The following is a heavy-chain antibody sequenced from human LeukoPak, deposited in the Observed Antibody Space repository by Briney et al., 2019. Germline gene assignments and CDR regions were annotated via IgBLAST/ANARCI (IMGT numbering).Heavy chain of an antibody. J-gene: IGHJ3*02. CDR3: GRIPAAGSLKGSFDI. CDR1: GYRFTTYW. CDR2: IYPGDSDT. D-gene: IGHD6-13*01. Sequence: PGESLKISCKGSGYRFTTYWIGWVRQMPGKGLEWMGIIYPGDSDTTYSLSFQGQVTISADKSISTAYLQWSSLKASDSAMYYCGRIPAAGSLKGSFDIWGQGTMVTVSS. V-gene: IGHV5-51*01.